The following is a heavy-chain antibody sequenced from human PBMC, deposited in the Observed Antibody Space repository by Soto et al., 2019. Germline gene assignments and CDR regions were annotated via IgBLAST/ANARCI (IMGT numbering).Heavy chain of an antibody. CDR1: GYSFSNYW. CDR3: AATGYTYGYHFDH. CDR2: IDPSDSST. D-gene: IGHD5-18*01. V-gene: IGHV5-10-1*01. Sequence: GESLKIYCKGSGYSFSNYWIAWLRQMPGKGLEWMGRIDPSDSSTNYSPSFQGHVTISTNKSSSTAHLQWSSLKVSDTATYYCAATGYTYGYHFDHWGQGTQVTVSS. J-gene: IGHJ4*02.